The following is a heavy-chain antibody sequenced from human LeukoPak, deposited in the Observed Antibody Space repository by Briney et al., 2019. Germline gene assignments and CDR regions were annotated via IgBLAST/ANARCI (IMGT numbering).Heavy chain of an antibody. V-gene: IGHV4-31*03. J-gene: IGHJ4*02. Sequence: SETLSLTCTVSGGSISSGGYYWSWIRQHPGKGLEWIGYIYYSGSTYYNPSLKSRVTISVDTSKNQFSLKLSSVTAADTAVYYCARPGYSSSWYFYWGQGTLVTVSS. D-gene: IGHD6-13*01. CDR3: ARPGYSSSWYFY. CDR2: IYYSGST. CDR1: GGSISSGGYY.